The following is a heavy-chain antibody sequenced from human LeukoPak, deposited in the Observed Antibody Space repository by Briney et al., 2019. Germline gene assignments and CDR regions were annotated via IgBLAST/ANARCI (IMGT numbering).Heavy chain of an antibody. CDR1: GGSISSSSYY. D-gene: IGHD3-10*01. V-gene: IGHV4-39*01. J-gene: IGHJ4*02. CDR2: IYYSGST. Sequence: SETLSLTCTVSGGSISSSSYYWGWIRQPPGKGLEWIGSIYYSGSTYYNPSLKSRVTISVDTSKNQFSLKLSSVTAADTAVYYCATIGPRNRDYYGSGSYPSDYWGQGTLVTVSS. CDR3: ATIGPRNRDYYGSGSYPSDY.